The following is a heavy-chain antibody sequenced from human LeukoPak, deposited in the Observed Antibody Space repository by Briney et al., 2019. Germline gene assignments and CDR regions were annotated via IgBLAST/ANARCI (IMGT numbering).Heavy chain of an antibody. V-gene: IGHV3-23*01. J-gene: IGHJ6*02. D-gene: IGHD2-2*01. CDR1: GFTSITYA. CDR2: ISGSGGGT. CDR3: ATGYCTGTSCLHYYYYGMDV. Sequence: GGSLRLSCAGSGFTSITYAMNWVRQAPGKGLEWVSSISGSGGGTYYADSVKGRFTVSRDNSKNTLFLQMNSLRAEDTAVYYCATGYCTGTSCLHYYYYGMDVWGQGTTVTVSS.